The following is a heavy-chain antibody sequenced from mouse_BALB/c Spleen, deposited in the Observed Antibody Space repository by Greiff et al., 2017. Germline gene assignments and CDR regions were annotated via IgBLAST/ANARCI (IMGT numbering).Heavy chain of an antibody. CDR2: INPSNGRT. CDR3: ARGGRYDVGAYYYAMDY. CDR1: GYTFTSYW. J-gene: IGHJ4*01. D-gene: IGHD2-14*01. V-gene: IGHV1S81*02. Sequence: QVQLQQPGAELVKPGASVKLSCKASGYTFTSYWMHWVKQRPGQGLEWIGEINPSNGRTNYNEKFKSKATLTVDKSSSTAYMQLSSLTSEDSAVYYCARGGRYDVGAYYYAMDYWGQGTSVTVSS.